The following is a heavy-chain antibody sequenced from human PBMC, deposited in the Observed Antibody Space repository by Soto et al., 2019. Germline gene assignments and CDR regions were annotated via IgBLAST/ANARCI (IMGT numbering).Heavy chain of an antibody. Sequence: SETLSLTCTVSGGSISIYYWSWIRQPPGKGLEWIGYIYYSGSTNYNPSLKSRVTISVDTSKNQFSLKLSSVTAADTAVYYCARGAARGSSRFDYWGQGTLVTVSS. J-gene: IGHJ4*02. CDR1: GGSISIYY. CDR3: ARGAARGSSRFDY. CDR2: IYYSGST. D-gene: IGHD6-6*01. V-gene: IGHV4-59*01.